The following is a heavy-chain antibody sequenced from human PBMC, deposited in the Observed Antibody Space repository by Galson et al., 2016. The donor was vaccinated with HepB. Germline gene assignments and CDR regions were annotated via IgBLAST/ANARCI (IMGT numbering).Heavy chain of an antibody. D-gene: IGHD2-8*02. J-gene: IGHJ3*02. CDR3: ARDCTGGTCKFAGYDAFDI. CDR1: GGSISSTTNW. CDR2: IYHSGDT. Sequence: SETLSLTCTVSGGSISSTTNWWSWVRQSPGQGLEWIGEIYHSGDTNYNPSLKSRATISVDPSRKQFSLSLSSVTAADTAVYYCARDCTGGTCKFAGYDAFDIWSQGTTVTVSS. V-gene: IGHV4-4*02.